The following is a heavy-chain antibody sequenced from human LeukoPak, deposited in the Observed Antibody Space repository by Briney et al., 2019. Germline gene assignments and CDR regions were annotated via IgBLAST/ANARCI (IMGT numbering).Heavy chain of an antibody. CDR3: ARDGPPRGYSYDMDV. CDR1: GFTFRNYN. J-gene: IGHJ6*02. V-gene: IGHV3-48*01. CDR2: ISSTSSSI. D-gene: IGHD2-15*01. Sequence: PGGSLRLSCAASGFTFRNYNMNWVRQAPGKGLEWISYISSTSSSIHCADSVKGRFTISRDNAKNSLHLQMNGLRAEDTAVYYCARDGPPRGYSYDMDVWGQGTTVTVSS.